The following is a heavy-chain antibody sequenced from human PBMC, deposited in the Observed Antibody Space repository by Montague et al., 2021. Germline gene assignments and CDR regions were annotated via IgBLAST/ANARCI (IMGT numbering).Heavy chain of an antibody. V-gene: IGHV4-34*01. D-gene: IGHD3-10*01. CDR3: ASDRGPFGY. Sequence: SETQSLTYGVYGGSLSEYYWTWIRQSPEKGLEWIGEVRHIGSTNYNPSLKSRVTMSVDKSKNQFSLKLRSVTAADTAVYYCASDRGPFGYWGQGTVVTVSS. CDR2: VRHIGST. J-gene: IGHJ4*02. CDR1: GGSLSEYY.